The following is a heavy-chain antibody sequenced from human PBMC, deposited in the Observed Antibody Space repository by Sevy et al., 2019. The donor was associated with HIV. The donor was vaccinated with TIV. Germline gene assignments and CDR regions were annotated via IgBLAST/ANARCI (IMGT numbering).Heavy chain of an antibody. D-gene: IGHD3-3*01. J-gene: IGHJ6*02. CDR1: GFTFSSYG. V-gene: IGHV3-30*18. Sequence: GESLKISCAASGFTFSSYGMHWVRQAPGKGLEWVAVISYDGSNKYYADSVKGRFTISRDNSKNTLYLQMNSLRAEETAVYYCAKGITIFGVVNSYYYGMDVWGQGTTVTVSS. CDR3: AKGITIFGVVNSYYYGMDV. CDR2: ISYDGSNK.